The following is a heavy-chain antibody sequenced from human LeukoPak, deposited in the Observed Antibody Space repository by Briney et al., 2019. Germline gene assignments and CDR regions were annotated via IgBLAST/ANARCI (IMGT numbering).Heavy chain of an antibody. Sequence: GGTLRLSCAASGFTFSSYGVSWVRQAPGKGLEWVSTISGSRDSTYYADSVKGRFTISRDNAKNSLYLQMNSLRAEDTAVYYCAREPTYSSSWYTNCDYWGQGTLVTVSS. V-gene: IGHV3-23*01. J-gene: IGHJ4*02. CDR3: AREPTYSSSWYTNCDY. CDR1: GFTFSSYG. D-gene: IGHD6-13*01. CDR2: ISGSRDST.